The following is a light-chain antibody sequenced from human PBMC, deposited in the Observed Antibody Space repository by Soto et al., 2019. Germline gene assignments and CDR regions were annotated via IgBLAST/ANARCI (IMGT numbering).Light chain of an antibody. CDR1: SSDVGGYNY. CDR3: CSYAGSYTFYV. CDR2: DVS. Sequence: QSVLTQPRSVSGSPGQSVTISCTGTSSDVGGYNYVSWYQQHPGKAPKLMICDVSKRPSGVPDRFSGSKSGNTASLTISGLQAEDEADYYCCSYAGSYTFYVFGTGTQLTVL. V-gene: IGLV2-11*01. J-gene: IGLJ1*01.